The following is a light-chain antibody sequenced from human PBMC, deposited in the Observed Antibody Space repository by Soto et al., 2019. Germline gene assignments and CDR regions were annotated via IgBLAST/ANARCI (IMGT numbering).Light chain of an antibody. V-gene: IGKV3D-15*02. J-gene: IGKJ4*01. CDR2: GAS. CDR1: QGIKDY. CDR3: QQYGSSPLT. Sequence: EIVMTQSPATLSVSPGERATLSCRASQGIKDYVAWFQQKPGQAPRLLIYGASTRATAIPARFSGSGSGTEFTLSISSLQSEDFAVYYCQQYGSSPLTFGGGTKVEIK.